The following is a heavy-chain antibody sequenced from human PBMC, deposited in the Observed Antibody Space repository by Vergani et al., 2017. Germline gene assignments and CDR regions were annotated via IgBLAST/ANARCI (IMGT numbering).Heavy chain of an antibody. J-gene: IGHJ6*02. CDR3: ARVGYIVVDAYYCMDL. CDR1: GFTFSSYS. V-gene: IGHV3-48*01. D-gene: IGHD2-2*01. CDR2: ISSSSSTI. Sequence: EVQLVESGGGLVQPGGSLRLSCAASGFTFSSYSMNWVRQAPGKGLEWVSYISSSSSTIYYADSVKGRFTISRDNAKNSLYLQMNSLRAEDTAVYYCARVGYIVVDAYYCMDLWGQGTTVTVSS.